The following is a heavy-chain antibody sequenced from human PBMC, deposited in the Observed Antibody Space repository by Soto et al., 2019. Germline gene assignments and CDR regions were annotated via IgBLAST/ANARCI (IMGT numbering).Heavy chain of an antibody. CDR3: AKPSAYGDFAGSFDS. CDR2: IGGRGGNT. V-gene: IGHV3-23*01. J-gene: IGHJ4*02. CDR1: GFTFNNYA. Sequence: EVHLLESGGGLVQRGGSLRLSCVASGFTFNNYAMNWVRQAPGKGLEWVSNIGGRGGNTFYADSMRGRFTISRDNSKNIVYLQMNNLRVEDSATYYCAKPSAYGDFAGSFDSWGQGTLVTVSP. D-gene: IGHD4-17*01.